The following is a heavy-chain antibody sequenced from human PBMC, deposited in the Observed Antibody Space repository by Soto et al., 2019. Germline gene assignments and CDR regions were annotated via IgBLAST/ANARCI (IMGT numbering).Heavy chain of an antibody. V-gene: IGHV1-18*01. D-gene: IGHD3-10*01. J-gene: IGHJ5*02. Sequence: QVQLVQSGAEVKKPGASVKVSCKASGYTFTSYGISWVRQAPGQGLEWMGWISAYNGNTNYAQKLQGRVTMTTDTSTSTAYMALRSLRSDDAAVYYCASDLGFGDSRGLRFDPWGQGTLVTVSS. CDR3: ASDLGFGDSRGLRFDP. CDR2: ISAYNGNT. CDR1: GYTFTSYG.